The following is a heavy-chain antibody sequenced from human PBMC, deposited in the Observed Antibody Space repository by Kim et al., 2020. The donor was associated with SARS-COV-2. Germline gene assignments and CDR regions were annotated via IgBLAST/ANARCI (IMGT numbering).Heavy chain of an antibody. CDR1: GYTLPELS. V-gene: IGHV1-24*01. Sequence: ASVNVSCKVSGYTLPELSMHWVRQAPVKGLEWMGGFDPEDGETIYAQKSQGRVTMTEDTSTDTVYMELSSLRSEDTAVYCCATAPSMGRVGWFDPWGQGTLVTVLS. D-gene: IGHD3-10*01. J-gene: IGHJ5*02. CDR2: FDPEDGET. CDR3: ATAPSMGRVGWFDP.